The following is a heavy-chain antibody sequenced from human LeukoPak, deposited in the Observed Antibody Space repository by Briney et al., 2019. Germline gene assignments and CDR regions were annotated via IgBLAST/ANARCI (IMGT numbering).Heavy chain of an antibody. Sequence: ASVKVSCKASGGTFSSYTISWVRQAPGQGLEWMGRIIPILGIANYAQKFQGRVTITADKSTSTAYMELSSLRSEDTAVYYCARDGRGYSYVALVWGKGTTATVSS. CDR3: ARDGRGYSYVALV. D-gene: IGHD5-18*01. J-gene: IGHJ6*04. CDR1: GGTFSSYT. CDR2: IIPILGIA. V-gene: IGHV1-69*04.